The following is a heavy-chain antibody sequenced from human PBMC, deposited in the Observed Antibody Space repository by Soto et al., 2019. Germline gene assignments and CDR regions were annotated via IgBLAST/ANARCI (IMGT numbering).Heavy chain of an antibody. Sequence: GSGPTLVNPTETLTLTCTVSGFSLSNARMGVSWIRQPPGKALEWLAHIFSNDEKSYSTSLKSRLTISKDTSKSQVVLTMTNMDPVDTATYYCARIPPRDAAGPAPYYFDYWGQGTLVTVSS. CDR2: IFSNDEK. D-gene: IGHD6-13*01. J-gene: IGHJ4*02. CDR1: GFSLSNARMG. CDR3: ARIPPRDAAGPAPYYFDY. V-gene: IGHV2-26*01.